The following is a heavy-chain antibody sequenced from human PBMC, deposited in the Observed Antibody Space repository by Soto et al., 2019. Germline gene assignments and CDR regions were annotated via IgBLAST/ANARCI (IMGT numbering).Heavy chain of an antibody. D-gene: IGHD3-22*01. CDR3: AKDRVFYYDSSGYYYDFDY. V-gene: IGHV3-23*01. CDR2: ISTGGSST. Sequence: GGSLRLSWAASGCTFSNFSMNWIRQAQGRGLEWISCISTGGSSTYYADSVKGRFTISRDNSKNTLYLQMNSLRAEDTAVYYCAKDRVFYYDSSGYYYDFDYWGQGTLVTVSS. J-gene: IGHJ4*02. CDR1: GCTFSNFS.